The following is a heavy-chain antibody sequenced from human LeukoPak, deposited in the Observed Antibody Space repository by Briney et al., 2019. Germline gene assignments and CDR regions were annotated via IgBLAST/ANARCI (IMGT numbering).Heavy chain of an antibody. J-gene: IGHJ4*02. CDR3: ARGSIWGNMHFDS. V-gene: IGHV3-21*04. CDR1: GFFFRSYT. D-gene: IGHD6-13*01. Sequence: PGGSLRLSCAASGFFFRSYTMNWVRQAPGKGLEWVTSISTTSSYIYYADSVKGRFTISRDNGKNSLYLQMNSLRAEDTAVYYCARGSIWGNMHFDSWGQGTLVTVSS. CDR2: ISTTSSYI.